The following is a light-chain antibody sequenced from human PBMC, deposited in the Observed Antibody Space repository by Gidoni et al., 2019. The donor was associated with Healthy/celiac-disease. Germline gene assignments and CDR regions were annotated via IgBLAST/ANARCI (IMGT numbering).Light chain of an antibody. V-gene: IGLV2-14*01. CDR2: EVS. J-gene: IGLJ2*01. Sequence: QSALTQPASVSGSPGQSITISCTGTSSDVGGYNYVSWYQQHPGKAPKLVIYEVSNRPSGVSNRFSGSKSGNTASLTISGLQAEDEADYYCSSYTSSSPLFGGGTKLTVL. CDR3: SSYTSSSPL. CDR1: SSDVGGYNY.